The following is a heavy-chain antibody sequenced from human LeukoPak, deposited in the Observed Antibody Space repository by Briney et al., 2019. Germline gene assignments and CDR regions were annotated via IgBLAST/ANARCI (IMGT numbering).Heavy chain of an antibody. CDR3: AAEVDMTTVTTGRRPFDY. D-gene: IGHD4-17*01. J-gene: IGHJ4*02. Sequence: SETLSLTCTVSGGSISSYYWSWIRQPPGKGLEWIGYIYYSGSTNYNPSLKSRVTISVDTSKNQFSLKLSSVTAADTAVYYCAAEVDMTTVTTGRRPFDYWGQGTLVTVSS. CDR2: IYYSGST. V-gene: IGHV4-59*12. CDR1: GGSISSYY.